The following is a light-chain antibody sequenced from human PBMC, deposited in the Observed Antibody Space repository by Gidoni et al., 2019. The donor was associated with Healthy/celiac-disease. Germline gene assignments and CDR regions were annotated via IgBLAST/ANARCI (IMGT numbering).Light chain of an antibody. V-gene: IGLV3-25*03. CDR2: KDS. CDR1: ALPKQY. CDR3: QSADSSGSWV. Sequence: SYDLTQPPSVSVSPGQTARITCSGDALPKQYAYWYQQKPGQAPVLVIYKDSERPPGIPERFSGSSSGTTVTLTISGVQAEDEADYYCQSADSSGSWVFGGGTKLTVL. J-gene: IGLJ3*02.